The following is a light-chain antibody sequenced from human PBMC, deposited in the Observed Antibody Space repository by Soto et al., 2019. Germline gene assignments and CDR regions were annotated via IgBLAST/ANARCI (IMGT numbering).Light chain of an antibody. V-gene: IGKV3-20*01. CDR3: QQFGNSLYT. CDR1: QTVRNTF. Sequence: DIVLTQSPGTLSLSPGERAILSCRASQTVRNTFLAWYQQKPGQPPRLLIYGASIRATGIPDRFSGGGSGTDFTLTINRLEPEDFAVYYCQQFGNSLYTFGQGTKLEIK. J-gene: IGKJ2*01. CDR2: GAS.